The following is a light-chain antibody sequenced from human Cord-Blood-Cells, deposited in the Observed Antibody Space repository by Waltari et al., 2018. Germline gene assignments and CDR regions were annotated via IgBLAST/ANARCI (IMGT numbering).Light chain of an antibody. Sequence: DIQMTQSPSSLSASVGDRVTITCQASQDISNYLNWYQQKPGKAPKLLIYYASNLETGVPSRLSGSGSGTDFTVTISNLQPEDIATYYCQQYDNLPLTFGGGTKVEVK. CDR2: YAS. J-gene: IGKJ4*01. V-gene: IGKV1-33*01. CDR3: QQYDNLPLT. CDR1: QDISNY.